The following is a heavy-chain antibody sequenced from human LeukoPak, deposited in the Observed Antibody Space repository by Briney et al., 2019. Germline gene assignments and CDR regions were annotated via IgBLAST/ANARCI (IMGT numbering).Heavy chain of an antibody. Sequence: PSETLSLTCTVSGGSISTYYWSWVRQPAGKGLEWIGRIYTSGSTNYNPSLKSRVTMSVDTSKNQFSLKLSSVTAADTAVYYCARRGSGHWNYRRSLYYFDYWGQGTLVTVSS. V-gene: IGHV4-4*07. CDR1: GGSISTYY. CDR2: IYTSGST. D-gene: IGHD1-7*01. J-gene: IGHJ4*02. CDR3: ARRGSGHWNYRRSLYYFDY.